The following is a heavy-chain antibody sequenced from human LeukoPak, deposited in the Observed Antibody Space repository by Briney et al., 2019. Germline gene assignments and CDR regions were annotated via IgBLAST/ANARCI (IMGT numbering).Heavy chain of an antibody. CDR2: INPDSVGT. D-gene: IGHD3-22*01. V-gene: IGHV1-2*02. J-gene: IGHJ1*01. CDR3: ARGYYDSSDYEYFQH. CDR1: GYIFTNFY. Sequence: GASVKVCCKASGYIFTNFYLHWGRQAPGQGLEWMGWINPDSVGTNSAQKSQGTVTMTRDTSISTAYMELSRLRSDDTAVYYCARGYYDSSDYEYFQHWGQGTLVTVSS.